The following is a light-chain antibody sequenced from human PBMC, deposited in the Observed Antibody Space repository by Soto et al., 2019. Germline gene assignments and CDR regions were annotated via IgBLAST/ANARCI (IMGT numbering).Light chain of an antibody. CDR3: QQYASYSSLT. V-gene: IGKV1-5*03. Sequence: DIPMTQSPSTLSASVGDRITITCRASQSISSWLAWYQQKPGKAPKLLIFKASILQPGVPSRFSGSGSGAEFTLTISSLQPDDFATYYCQQYASYSSLTFGGGTTVEIK. CDR2: KAS. J-gene: IGKJ4*01. CDR1: QSISSW.